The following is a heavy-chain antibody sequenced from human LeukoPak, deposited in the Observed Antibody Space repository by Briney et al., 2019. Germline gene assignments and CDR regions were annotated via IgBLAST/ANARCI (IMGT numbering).Heavy chain of an antibody. CDR1: GGTFSSYA. Sequence: GASVKVSCKASGGTFSSYAISWVRQAPGQGLEWMGGIIPIFGTANYVQKFQGRVTITADESTSTAYMELSSLRSEDTAVYYCARGAPWSGPYYYYYYMDVWGKGTTVTVSS. CDR3: ARGAPWSGPYYYYYYMDV. J-gene: IGHJ6*03. CDR2: IIPIFGTA. V-gene: IGHV1-69*13. D-gene: IGHD3-3*01.